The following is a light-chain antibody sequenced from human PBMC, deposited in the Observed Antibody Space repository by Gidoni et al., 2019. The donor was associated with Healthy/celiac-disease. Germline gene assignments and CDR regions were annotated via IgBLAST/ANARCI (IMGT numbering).Light chain of an antibody. CDR3: QQSLTTPIT. CDR2: AAS. J-gene: IGKJ4*01. CDR1: QTISTY. V-gene: IGKV1-39*01. Sequence: DIRMTQSPSSLSASVGDRVTMSCRSSQTISTYLHWYQQKPGAPPQLLIHAASTLQSGVPSRFSGSGSGTDFTLTISNLQLEDFATYFCQQSLTTPITFGGGTKVEMK.